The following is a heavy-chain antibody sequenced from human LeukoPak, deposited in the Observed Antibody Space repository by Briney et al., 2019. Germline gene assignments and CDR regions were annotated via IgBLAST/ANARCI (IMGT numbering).Heavy chain of an antibody. V-gene: IGHV3-74*01. D-gene: IGHD3-3*01. J-gene: IGHJ4*02. Sequence: QSGGSLRLSCAASGFILSSYWMHWVRHAPGKGLVWVSRINGDGSTTNYADSVKGRFTNSRDNARNTLFLQMNSLTLEDTAVYYCAREVWSTWHFDYWGQGALVTVSS. CDR2: INGDGSTT. CDR3: AREVWSTWHFDY. CDR1: GFILSSYW.